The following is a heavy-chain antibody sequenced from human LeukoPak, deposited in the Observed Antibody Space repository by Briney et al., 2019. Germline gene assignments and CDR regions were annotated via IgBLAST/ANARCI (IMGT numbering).Heavy chain of an antibody. J-gene: IGHJ4*02. CDR1: GFTFSGSA. CDR3: TRRGAVAGTGDY. D-gene: IGHD6-19*01. Sequence: GGSLRLSCAASGFTFSGSAMHWVRQASGKGLEWVGRIRSKANNYATAYAESVKGRFTISRDDSKNTAYLQMNSLKTEDTAVYYCTRRGAVAGTGDYWGQGTLVTVSS. CDR2: IRSKANNYAT. V-gene: IGHV3-73*01.